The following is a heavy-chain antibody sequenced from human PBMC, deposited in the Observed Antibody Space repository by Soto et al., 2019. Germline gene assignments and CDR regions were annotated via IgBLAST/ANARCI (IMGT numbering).Heavy chain of an antibody. J-gene: IGHJ6*01. Sequence: QVQLVQSGAEVKKPGSSVKVSCKASGGTFSSYAISWVRQAPGQGLEWMGGIIPIFGTANYAQKFQGRVTRSAGKSTSTAYIDVTRLRSEDTAVYYCAGNRTARSYYYGWGSSGYIYYGMDVWGQGPKVNVAS. V-gene: IGHV1-69*06. CDR2: IIPIFGTA. CDR1: GGTFSSYA. D-gene: IGHD3-10*01. CDR3: AGNRTARSYYYGWGSSGYIYYGMDV.